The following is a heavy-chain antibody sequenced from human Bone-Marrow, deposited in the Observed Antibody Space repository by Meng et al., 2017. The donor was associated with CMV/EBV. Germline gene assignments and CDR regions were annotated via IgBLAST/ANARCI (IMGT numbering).Heavy chain of an antibody. V-gene: IGHV4-61*01. J-gene: IGHJ4*02. D-gene: IGHD3-3*01. CDR1: GGSVSSGSYY. CDR3: ARSYDFWSGYYYY. CDR2: IYYSGST. Sequence: SETLSLTCTVSGGSVSSGSYYWSWIRQPPGKGLEWIGYIYYSGSTNYNPSLKSRVTISVDTSKNQFSLKLSSVTAAATAVYYCARSYDFWSGYYYYWGQGTLVTVSS.